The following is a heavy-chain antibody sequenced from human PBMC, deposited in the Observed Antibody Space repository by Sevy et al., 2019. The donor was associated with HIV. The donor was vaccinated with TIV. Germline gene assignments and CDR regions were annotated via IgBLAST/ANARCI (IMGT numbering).Heavy chain of an antibody. D-gene: IGHD1-1*01. V-gene: IGHV3-30*18. CDR3: AKDGGWYNYAPSDY. Sequence: GGSLRLSCAASGFTFSTYGMHWVRQAPGKGLEWVAVISYDGIKTYYADSMKGRFTISRDNSKNTLYLQMNSLRPEDTAVYYCAKDGGWYNYAPSDYWGLGTLVTVSS. CDR1: GFTFSTYG. CDR2: ISYDGIKT. J-gene: IGHJ4*02.